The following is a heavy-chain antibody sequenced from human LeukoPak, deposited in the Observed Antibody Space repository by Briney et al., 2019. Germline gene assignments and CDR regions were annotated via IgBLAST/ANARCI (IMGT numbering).Heavy chain of an antibody. CDR2: IRSKANSYAT. CDR1: GFTFSGSA. V-gene: IGHV3-73*01. D-gene: IGHD6-13*01. Sequence: GGSLRLSCAASGFTFSGSAMRWVRQASGKGLEWVGRIRSKANSYATAYAASVKGRFTISRDDSKNTAYLQMNSLKTEDTAVYYCTRLHSYSSSFPYYYYYYGMDVWGKGTTVTVSS. J-gene: IGHJ6*04. CDR3: TRLHSYSSSFPYYYYYYGMDV.